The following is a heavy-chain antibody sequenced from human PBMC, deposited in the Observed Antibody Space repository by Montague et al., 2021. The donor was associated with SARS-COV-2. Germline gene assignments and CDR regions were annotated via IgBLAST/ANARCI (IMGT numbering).Heavy chain of an antibody. J-gene: IGHJ1*01. CDR3: ADYGDTEPFQH. V-gene: IGHV3-48*04. CDR2: ISRSSRTI. Sequence: SRILSLSASGFTFGSYSMNWVRQAPGKGLEWVSYISRSSRTIYYADSVKGRITISRDNAKNSLYLQMNSLRAEDTAVYYCADYGDTEPFQHWGQGTLVTVSS. CDR1: GFTFGSYS. D-gene: IGHD4-17*01.